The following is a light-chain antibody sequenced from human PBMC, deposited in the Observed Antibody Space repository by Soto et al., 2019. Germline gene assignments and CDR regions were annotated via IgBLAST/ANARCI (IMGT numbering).Light chain of an antibody. CDR1: SSDVGGYNY. Sequence: QSVLTQPPSASGSPGQSVTISCTGTSSDVGGYNYVSWYQHHPGKAPKLIIYEVNERPSGVPDRFSGSKAGNTASLTVSGLQAEDEADYYCSSYAGSTNCVFGPGTKVTVL. CDR3: SSYAGSTNCV. V-gene: IGLV2-8*01. J-gene: IGLJ1*01. CDR2: EVN.